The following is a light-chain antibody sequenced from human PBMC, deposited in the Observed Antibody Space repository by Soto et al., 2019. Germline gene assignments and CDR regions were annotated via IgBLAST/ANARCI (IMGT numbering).Light chain of an antibody. J-gene: IGKJ5*01. Sequence: EIVLTQSPATLSLSPGERATLSCRASQSVSSYLAWYQQNPGQAPRLLIYDASNRATGIPARFSGSGSVTDFTLTISILEPEDFAVYYCQQRSNWPPKITFGQGTRLEIK. V-gene: IGKV3-11*01. CDR3: QQRSNWPPKIT. CDR1: QSVSSY. CDR2: DAS.